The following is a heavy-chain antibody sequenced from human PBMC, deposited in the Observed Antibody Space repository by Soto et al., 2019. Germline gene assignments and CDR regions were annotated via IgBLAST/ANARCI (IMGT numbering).Heavy chain of an antibody. CDR2: IIPIFGTA. Sequence: ASVRVSCKXSGGTFSSYAISWVRQAPGQGLEWMGGIIPIFGTANYAQKFQGRVTITADESTSTAYMELSSLRSEDTTVYYCATGSSIAARSSYYYYGMDVWDQGTTVTVSS. D-gene: IGHD6-6*01. CDR3: ATGSSIAARSSYYYYGMDV. J-gene: IGHJ6*02. CDR1: GGTFSSYA. V-gene: IGHV1-69*13.